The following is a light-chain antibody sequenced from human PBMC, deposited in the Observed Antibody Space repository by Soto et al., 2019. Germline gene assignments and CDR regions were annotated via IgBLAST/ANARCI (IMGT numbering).Light chain of an antibody. CDR1: TGAVTSGNY. V-gene: IGLV7-46*01. CDR2: DTT. CDR3: LLSYSGTNWV. Sequence: QTVVTQEPSRTVSPGGTVTLTCGSSTGAVTSGNYPYWFQKKPGQAPRTLIYDTTNKQSWTPARFSGSLLGGKAALTLAGAQTDDEADYYCLLSYSGTNWVFGGGTKLTVL. J-gene: IGLJ3*02.